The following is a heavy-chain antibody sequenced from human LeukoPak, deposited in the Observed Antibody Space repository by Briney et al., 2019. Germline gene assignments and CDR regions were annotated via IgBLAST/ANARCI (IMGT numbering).Heavy chain of an antibody. CDR2: IYYSGSS. Sequence: SETLSLTCTVSGDPISSSSYYWGWVRQPPGKGLEWIADIYYSGSSYYSPSLKSRVTISLDTSKNQFSLKLRSVTAADTAVYFCARRRYYDSTGFLDWGQGTLVSVSS. V-gene: IGHV4-39*01. CDR3: ARRRYYDSTGFLD. J-gene: IGHJ1*01. D-gene: IGHD3-22*01. CDR1: GDPISSSSYY.